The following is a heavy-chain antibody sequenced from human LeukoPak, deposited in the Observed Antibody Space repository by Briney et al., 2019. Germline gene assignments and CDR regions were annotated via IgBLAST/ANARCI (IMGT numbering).Heavy chain of an antibody. D-gene: IGHD6-13*01. CDR2: ISSSSSTI. J-gene: IGHJ4*02. CDR1: GFTFSSYS. CDR3: ARDWEGYSSS. Sequence: PGGSLRLSCAASGFTFSSYSMNWVRQAPGKGLEWVSYISSSSSTIYYADSVKGRFTISRDNAKNSLYLQMNSLRAEDTAVYYCARDWEGYSSSWGQGTLVTVSS. V-gene: IGHV3-48*04.